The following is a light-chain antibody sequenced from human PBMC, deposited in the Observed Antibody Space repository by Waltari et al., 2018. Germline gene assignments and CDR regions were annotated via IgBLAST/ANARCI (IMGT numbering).Light chain of an antibody. J-gene: IGKJ4*01. CDR2: LAS. CDR3: LQYGSPPLT. Sequence: DVQMTQSPSSLSASVGDRVPLTCRASQDIRSFLAWFQQKPGKPPKVLVFLASTLHSGVPSRFSGSGSGSDFTLTINNLEPEDFATYYCLQYGSPPLTFAGGTKVE. V-gene: IGKV1-9*01. CDR1: QDIRSF.